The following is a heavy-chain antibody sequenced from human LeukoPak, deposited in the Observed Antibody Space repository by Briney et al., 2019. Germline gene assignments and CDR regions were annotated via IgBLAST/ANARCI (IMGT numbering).Heavy chain of an antibody. Sequence: GGSLRLSCEASGFTFIDHYMDWVRQAPGKGLEWVSIIFGAGKNTTYYADSVKGRFTVSRDNSKNTLYLQMTNLRPEDTAKYYCAKRNTMIRGGPSFDYWGQGILVAVSS. CDR2: IFGAGKNTT. CDR3: AKRNTMIRGGPSFDY. CDR1: GFTFIDHY. D-gene: IGHD3-10*01. V-gene: IGHV3-23*03. J-gene: IGHJ4*02.